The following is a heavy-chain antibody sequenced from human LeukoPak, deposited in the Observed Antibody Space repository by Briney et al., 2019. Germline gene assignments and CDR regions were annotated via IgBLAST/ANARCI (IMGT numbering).Heavy chain of an antibody. V-gene: IGHV4-34*01. CDR3: ARKFGGYCYGTYGMDV. J-gene: IGHJ6*02. D-gene: IGHD5-18*01. CDR2: INHSGST. CDR1: GGSFSGYC. Sequence: SETLSLTCAVYGGSFSGYCWSWIRQPPGKGLEWIGEINHSGSTNYNPSLKSRVTISVDTSKNQFSLKLSSVTAADTAVYYCARKFGGYCYGTYGMDVWGQGTTVTVSS.